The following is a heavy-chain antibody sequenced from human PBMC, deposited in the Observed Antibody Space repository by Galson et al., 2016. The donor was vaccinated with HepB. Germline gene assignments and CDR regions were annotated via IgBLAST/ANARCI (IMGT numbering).Heavy chain of an antibody. D-gene: IGHD3-22*01. Sequence: SLRLSCAASGFIVSSNYKTWVRQAPGKGLEWVSIIYISGSTYYADSVKGRFTISRDNSKNTLYLQMNSLRAEDTAVYYCARQAYYDSSGYYYPLGYWGQGTLVTVSS. CDR3: ARQAYYDSSGYYYPLGY. CDR1: GFIVSSNY. V-gene: IGHV3-53*01. J-gene: IGHJ4*02. CDR2: IYISGST.